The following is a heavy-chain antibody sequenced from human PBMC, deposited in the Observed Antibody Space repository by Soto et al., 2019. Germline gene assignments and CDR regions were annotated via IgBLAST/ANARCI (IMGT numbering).Heavy chain of an antibody. CDR3: ARGRMYYYGSGSSAFDY. CDR1: GFSLSTSGVG. J-gene: IGHJ4*02. CDR2: IYWDDDK. D-gene: IGHD3-10*01. Sequence: QITLKESGPTLVKPTQTLTLTCTFSGFSLSTSGVGVGWIRQPPGKALEWLALIYWDDDKRYSPSLKSRLTITNDTSKNQVVLKMTNMDPVDTATYYCARGRMYYYGSGSSAFDYWGQGTLVTVSS. V-gene: IGHV2-5*02.